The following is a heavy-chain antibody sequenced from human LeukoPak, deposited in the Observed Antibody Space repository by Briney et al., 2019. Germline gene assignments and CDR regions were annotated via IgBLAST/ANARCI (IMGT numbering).Heavy chain of an antibody. Sequence: GGSLRLSCAASGFTFSSYWMSWVRQAPGKGLEWVSSISSSSSYIYYADSVKGRFTISRDNAKNSLYLQMNSLGAEDTAVYYCARDQAHPTSCPFDCWGQGTLVTVSS. CDR1: GFTFSSYW. CDR2: ISSSSSYI. D-gene: IGHD2-2*01. V-gene: IGHV3-21*01. CDR3: ARDQAHPTSCPFDC. J-gene: IGHJ4*02.